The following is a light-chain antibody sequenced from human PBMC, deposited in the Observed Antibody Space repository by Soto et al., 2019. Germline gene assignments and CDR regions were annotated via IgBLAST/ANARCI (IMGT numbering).Light chain of an antibody. CDR1: QGISGH. Sequence: EIVMTQSPATLSLSPGERATLSCRASQGISGHLAWYQQKPGQAPRLLMYRTSTRATGIPARFSGSGSGTEFTLTISSLQSEDFAVYYCQQYNDWPPWTFGQGTKVDIK. CDR3: QQYNDWPPWT. J-gene: IGKJ1*01. V-gene: IGKV3-15*01. CDR2: RTS.